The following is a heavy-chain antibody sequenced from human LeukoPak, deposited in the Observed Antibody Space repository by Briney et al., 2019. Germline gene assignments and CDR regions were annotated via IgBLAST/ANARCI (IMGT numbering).Heavy chain of an antibody. V-gene: IGHV1-24*01. CDR1: GYTFTGYY. J-gene: IGHJ6*03. D-gene: IGHD1-26*01. Sequence: ASVKVSCKASGYTFTGYYMHWVRQAPGKGLEWMGGFDPEDGETIYAQKFQGRVTMTEDTSTDTAYMELSSLRSEDTAVYYCATDLKVGYYYMDVWGKGTTVTVSS. CDR2: FDPEDGET. CDR3: ATDLKVGYYYMDV.